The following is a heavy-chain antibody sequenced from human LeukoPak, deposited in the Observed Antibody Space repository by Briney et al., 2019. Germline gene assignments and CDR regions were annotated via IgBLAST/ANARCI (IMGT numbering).Heavy chain of an antibody. V-gene: IGHV5-51*01. Sequence: KGGESLKISCKGSGYSFTSYWIGWVRQMPGKGLEWMGIIYPGDSDTRYSPSFQGQVTISADKSISTAYLQWSSLKASDTAMYYCASLPYCTNGVCYTISSAFDIWGQGTMVTVSS. CDR2: IYPGDSDT. J-gene: IGHJ3*02. CDR1: GYSFTSYW. CDR3: ASLPYCTNGVCYTISSAFDI. D-gene: IGHD2-8*01.